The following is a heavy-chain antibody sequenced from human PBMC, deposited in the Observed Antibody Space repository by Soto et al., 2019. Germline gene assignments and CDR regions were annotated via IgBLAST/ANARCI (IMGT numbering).Heavy chain of an antibody. J-gene: IGHJ4*02. CDR1: GGSITSSSYY. V-gene: IGHV4-61*01. CDR3: ARDYGDYFDY. D-gene: IGHD4-17*01. Sequence: SETLSLTCTVSGGSITSSSYYWNWVRQPPGKGLEWIGYIYYSGSTNYNPSLKSRVTISVDTSKNQFSLKLNSVTAADTAVYYCARDYGDYFDYWGLGTLVTVSS. CDR2: IYYSGST.